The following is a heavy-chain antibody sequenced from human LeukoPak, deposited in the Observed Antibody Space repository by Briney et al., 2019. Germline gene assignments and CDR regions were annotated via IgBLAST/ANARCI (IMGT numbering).Heavy chain of an antibody. CDR2: ISAYNGNT. CDR3: ARISLSGFWSTLNAFGI. V-gene: IGHV1-18*01. Sequence: GASVRVSCTASGYTFKNYGISWVRHAPGQGLEWRGWISAYNGNTNYAQKIQGRVTMTTDTSTDTAYVEVRSLRSDDTALYYCARISLSGFWSTLNAFGIWGQGAMVTVSP. J-gene: IGHJ3*02. CDR1: GYTFKNYG. D-gene: IGHD5-12*01.